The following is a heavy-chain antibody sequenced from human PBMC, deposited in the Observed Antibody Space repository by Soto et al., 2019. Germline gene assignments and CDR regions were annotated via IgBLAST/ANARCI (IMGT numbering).Heavy chain of an antibody. CDR3: ARLALDPGYLLDIGESDLFYI. Sequence: SETLSLTCTVSGGSISSYYWSWIRQPPGKGLEWIGYIYYSGSTNYNPSLKSRVTISVDTSKNQFSLKLSSVTAADTAVYYCARLALDPGYLLDIGESDLFYISGQGTTVPVS. CDR2: IYYSGST. V-gene: IGHV4-59*08. CDR1: GGSISSYY. J-gene: IGHJ3*02. D-gene: IGHD2-2*03.